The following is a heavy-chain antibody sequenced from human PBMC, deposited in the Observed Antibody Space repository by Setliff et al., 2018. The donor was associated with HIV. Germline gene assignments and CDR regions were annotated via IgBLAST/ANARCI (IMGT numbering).Heavy chain of an antibody. D-gene: IGHD3-9*01. J-gene: IGHJ4*02. Sequence: GGSLRLSCAASGFIFSGYTMVWVRQAPGKGLEWVSSISSSGNFIYYEDSVKGRFTVSRDNAQNSVYLQMDSLRAEDTAVYFCARDWRYDILTGKAVSDHWGQGILVTVSS. CDR1: GFIFSGYT. CDR2: ISSSGNFI. V-gene: IGHV3-21*01. CDR3: ARDWRYDILTGKAVSDH.